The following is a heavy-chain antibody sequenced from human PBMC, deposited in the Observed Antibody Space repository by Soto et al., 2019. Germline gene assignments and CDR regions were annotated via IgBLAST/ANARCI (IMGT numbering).Heavy chain of an antibody. Sequence: PGGSLRLSCAASGFTFSSYAMHWVRQAPGKGLEWVAVISYDGSNKYYADSVKGRFTTSRDNSKNTLYLQMNSLRAEDTAVYYCARVRTIFGVVIDYYYGMDVWGQGTTVTVSS. V-gene: IGHV3-30-3*01. J-gene: IGHJ6*02. CDR1: GFTFSSYA. CDR3: ARVRTIFGVVIDYYYGMDV. D-gene: IGHD3-3*01. CDR2: ISYDGSNK.